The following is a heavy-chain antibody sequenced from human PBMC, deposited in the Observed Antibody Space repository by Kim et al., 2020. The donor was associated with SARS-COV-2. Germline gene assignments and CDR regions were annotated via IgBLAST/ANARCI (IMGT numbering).Heavy chain of an antibody. J-gene: IGHJ4*02. Sequence: ADSGRSRFTIYRENAKDSLYLQMNSLRAEDTAVYYCARETAVIMEYYFDYWGQGTLVTVSS. D-gene: IGHD3-3*01. CDR3: ARETAVIMEYYFDY. V-gene: IGHV3-30*07.